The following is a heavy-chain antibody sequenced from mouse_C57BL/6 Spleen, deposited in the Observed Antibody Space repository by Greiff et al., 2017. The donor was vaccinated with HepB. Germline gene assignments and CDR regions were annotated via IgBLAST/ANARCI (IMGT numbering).Heavy chain of an antibody. V-gene: IGHV14-4*01. J-gene: IGHJ3*01. CDR2: IDPENGDT. CDR3: TKETAQAIAWFAY. Sequence: QSGAELVRPGASVKLSCTASGFNIKDDYMHWVKQRPEQGLEWIGWIDPENGDTEYASKFQGKATITADTSSNTAYLQLSSLTSEDTAVYYCTKETAQAIAWFAYWGQGTLVTVSA. CDR1: GFNIKDDY. D-gene: IGHD3-2*02.